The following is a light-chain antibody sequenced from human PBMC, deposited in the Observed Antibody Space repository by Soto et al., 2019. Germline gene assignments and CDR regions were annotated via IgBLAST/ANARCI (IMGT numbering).Light chain of an antibody. Sequence: QSALTQPASVSGSPGQSITISCTGTSSYIGRYDYVSWYQQFPGKAPKLMIYRVINRPSGVSDRFSGSKSGNSASLSISGLQPEDEASYFCGSYTSATTWVFGVGTKLTVL. V-gene: IGLV2-14*03. CDR3: GSYTSATTWV. J-gene: IGLJ3*02. CDR1: SSYIGRYDY. CDR2: RVI.